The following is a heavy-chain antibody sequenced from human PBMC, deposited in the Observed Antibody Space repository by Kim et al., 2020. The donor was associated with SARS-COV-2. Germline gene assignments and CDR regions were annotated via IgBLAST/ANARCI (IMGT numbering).Heavy chain of an antibody. D-gene: IGHD6-13*01. CDR3: AKVGSSWSRDY. J-gene: IGHJ4*02. V-gene: IGHV3-23*01. CDR2: T. Sequence: TYYADSVKGRFTISRDNSKNTLYLQMNSLRAEDTAVYYCAKVGSSWSRDYWGQGTLVTVSS.